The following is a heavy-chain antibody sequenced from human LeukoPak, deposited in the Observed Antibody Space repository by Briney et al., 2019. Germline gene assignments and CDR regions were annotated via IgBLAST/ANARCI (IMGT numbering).Heavy chain of an antibody. D-gene: IGHD1-1*01. Sequence: KPSETLSLTCTVSGGSITSGDYYWAWVRQPPGKGLEWIGSINYRGATYYNPSLKSRVTASVDTSKNQFSLNLSSVTAADTAVYYCARRSHLLEAADYWGQGTLVTVSS. V-gene: IGHV4-39*01. CDR2: INYRGAT. J-gene: IGHJ4*02. CDR1: GGSITSGDYY. CDR3: ARRSHLLEAADY.